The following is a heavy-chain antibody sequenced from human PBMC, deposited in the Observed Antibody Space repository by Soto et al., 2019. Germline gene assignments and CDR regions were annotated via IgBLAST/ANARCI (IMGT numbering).Heavy chain of an antibody. CDR1: AGTFPHYG. J-gene: IGHJ5*02. CDR2: IIPVLAST. V-gene: IGHV1-69*01. CDR3: ACNGENPLKTGPAP. Sequence: QVQLVQSGPEVRVPGSSVKVSCKASAGTFPHYGLSWVRQAPGQGLEWIGGIIPVLASTTYAQNFQGRVSIIADAPTNQVDLERASLRSDAPAAYYCACNGENPLKTGPAPWGQGPLVTVSS. D-gene: IGHD3-10*01.